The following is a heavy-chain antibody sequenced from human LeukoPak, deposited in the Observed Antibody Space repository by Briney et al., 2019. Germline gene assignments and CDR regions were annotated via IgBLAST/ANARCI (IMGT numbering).Heavy chain of an antibody. Sequence: ASVKVSCKASGYTFTSYDINWVRQATGQGLEWMGWMNPNSGNTGYAQKFQGRVTITRNTSISTTYMELSSLRSEDTAVYYCARVPRDGYNSPYYYYMDVWGEGTTVTVFS. CDR3: ARVPRDGYNSPYYYYMDV. V-gene: IGHV1-8*03. CDR2: MNPNSGNT. CDR1: GYTFTSYD. D-gene: IGHD5-24*01. J-gene: IGHJ6*03.